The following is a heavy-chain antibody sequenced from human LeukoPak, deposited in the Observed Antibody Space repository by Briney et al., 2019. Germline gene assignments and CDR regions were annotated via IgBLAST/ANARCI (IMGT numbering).Heavy chain of an antibody. V-gene: IGHV4-34*01. CDR2: INHSGST. D-gene: IGHD3-10*02. J-gene: IGHJ6*04. CDR1: GGSFSGYY. CDR3: AELGITMIGGV. Sequence: SETLSLTCAVYGGSFSGYYWSWIRPPPGKGLEWIGEINHSGSTNYNPSLKSRVTISVDTSKNQFSLKLSSVTAADTAVYYCAELGITMIGGVWGKGTTVTISS.